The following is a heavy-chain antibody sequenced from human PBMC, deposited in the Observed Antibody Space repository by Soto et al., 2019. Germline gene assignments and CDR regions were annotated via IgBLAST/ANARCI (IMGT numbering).Heavy chain of an antibody. Sequence: QMPLVQSGAEVKKTGSSVKVSCTASGYTFTYRYLHWVRQAPGQALERMGWITGLNGDTNFAQKFQGRVTITRDRSMTTASMELSSLTSDDTGIYYCATPGAYGGPSYGMDVWGQGTSVTVSS. V-gene: IGHV1-45*02. CDR3: ATPGAYGGPSYGMDV. J-gene: IGHJ6*02. D-gene: IGHD3-10*01. CDR2: ITGLNGDT. CDR1: GYTFTYRY.